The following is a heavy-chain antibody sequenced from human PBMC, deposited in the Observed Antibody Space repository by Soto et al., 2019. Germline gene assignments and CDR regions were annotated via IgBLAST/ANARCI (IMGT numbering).Heavy chain of an antibody. CDR1: GFTFSSYG. CDR3: ANSVVVVTEEY. Sequence: QVQLVESGGGVVQPGRSLRLSCAASGFTFSSYGMHWVRQAPGKGLEWVAVISYDGSNKYYADSVKGRFTISRDNSKNTLYLQMNSLRAEDTAVYYCANSVVVVTEEYWGQGTLVTVSS. V-gene: IGHV3-30*18. J-gene: IGHJ4*02. CDR2: ISYDGSNK. D-gene: IGHD2-21*02.